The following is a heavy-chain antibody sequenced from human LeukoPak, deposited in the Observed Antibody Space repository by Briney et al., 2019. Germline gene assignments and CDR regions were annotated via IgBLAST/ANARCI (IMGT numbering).Heavy chain of an antibody. J-gene: IGHJ5*02. CDR1: GGSVSSGSYY. Sequence: PSETLSLTCPVSGGSVSSGSYYWSWLRQPPGKGLEWLGYIYYSGSTNYNPSLKSRVTISGDTSKNQFSLKVSSVTAADTAVYYCARGPVAGTEGWFDPWGQGTLVTVSS. V-gene: IGHV4-61*01. CDR2: IYYSGST. CDR3: ARGPVAGTEGWFDP. D-gene: IGHD6-19*01.